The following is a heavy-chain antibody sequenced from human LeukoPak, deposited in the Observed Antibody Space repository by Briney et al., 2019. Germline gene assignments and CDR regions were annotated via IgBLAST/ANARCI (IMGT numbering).Heavy chain of an antibody. CDR2: IYYSGST. CDR3: ARGLIDNWFDP. D-gene: IGHD3-16*01. CDR1: GGSISSGGYS. J-gene: IGHJ5*02. Sequence: SETLSLTCAVSGGSISSGGYSWSWIRQPPGKGLEWIGYIYYSGSTYYNPSLKSRVTISVDRSKNQFSLKLSSVTAADTAVYYCARGLIDNWFDPWGQGALVTVSS. V-gene: IGHV4-30-2*01.